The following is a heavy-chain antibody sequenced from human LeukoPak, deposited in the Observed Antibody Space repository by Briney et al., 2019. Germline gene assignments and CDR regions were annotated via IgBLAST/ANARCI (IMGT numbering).Heavy chain of an antibody. CDR2: IYYSGST. Sequence: SETLSLTCTVSGGSISSSSYYWDWIRQPPGKGLEWIGSIYYSGSTYYNPSLKSRVTMSVDTSKNQFSLKLSSVTAADTAVYYCARVAIVRLWSYYFDYWGQGTLVTVSS. CDR3: ARVAIVRLWSYYFDY. J-gene: IGHJ4*02. D-gene: IGHD5-18*01. V-gene: IGHV4-39*07. CDR1: GGSISSSSYY.